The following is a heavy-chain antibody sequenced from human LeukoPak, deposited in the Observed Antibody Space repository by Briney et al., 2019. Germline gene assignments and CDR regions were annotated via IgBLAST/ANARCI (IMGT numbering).Heavy chain of an antibody. CDR3: ATAPLYSSSWYFRGYFDD. Sequence: GGSLRLSCAASGFTFSSYGMHWGRQAPGKGLEWVAVISYDGSRKDHTDSVNGRFTISRDNSKNTLYLQMNSLRAEDTAVYYCATAPLYSSSWYFRGYFDDWGQGTLVTVSS. J-gene: IGHJ4*02. D-gene: IGHD6-13*01. V-gene: IGHV3-30*19. CDR1: GFTFSSYG. CDR2: ISYDGSRK.